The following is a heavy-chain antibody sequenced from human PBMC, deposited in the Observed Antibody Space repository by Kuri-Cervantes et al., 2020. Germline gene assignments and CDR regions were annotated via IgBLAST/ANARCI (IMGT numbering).Heavy chain of an antibody. CDR3: ARHYNWNDFDY. Sequence: ASVKVSCKASGYTFTGYYMHWVRQAPGQGLEWMGWINPNSGGTNYAQKFQGRVTITADESTSTAYMELNSLRAEDTAVYYCARHYNWNDFDYWGQGTLVTVSS. D-gene: IGHD1-20*01. J-gene: IGHJ4*02. V-gene: IGHV1-2*02. CDR2: INPNSGGT. CDR1: GYTFTGYY.